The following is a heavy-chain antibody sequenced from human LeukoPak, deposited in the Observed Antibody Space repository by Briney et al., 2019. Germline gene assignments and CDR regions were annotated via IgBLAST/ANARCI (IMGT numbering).Heavy chain of an antibody. Sequence: VASLKVSCKASGYSFTGYHLHWVRQAPGQGLEWMGRINPNNGVTTYAQKFQDRVTMTRDTSISTAYMELSRLTSDDSAVYYCARGHDNWFDPWGQGTLVIVSS. CDR3: ARGHDNWFDP. CDR1: GYSFTGYH. J-gene: IGHJ5*02. V-gene: IGHV1-2*06. CDR2: INPNNGVT.